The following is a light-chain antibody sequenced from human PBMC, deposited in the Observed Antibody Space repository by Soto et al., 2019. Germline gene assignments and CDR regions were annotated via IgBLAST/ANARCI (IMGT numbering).Light chain of an antibody. Sequence: QPVLTQSSSASASLGSSVKLTCTLSSGHSSYIIAWHQQQPGKAPRYLMKLEGSGIYNKGSGVPDRFSGSTSGADRYLSISNLQFEDEADYYCETWDSNIRVFWGGTKLTVL. V-gene: IGLV4-60*02. CDR1: SGHSSYI. CDR2: LEGSGIY. CDR3: ETWDSNIRV. J-gene: IGLJ3*02.